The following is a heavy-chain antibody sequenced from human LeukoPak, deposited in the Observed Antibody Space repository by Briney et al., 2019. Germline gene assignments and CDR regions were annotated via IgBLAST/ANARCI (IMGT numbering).Heavy chain of an antibody. CDR2: ISWDGGST. Sequence: GGSLRLSCAASGFTFDDYTMHWVRQAPGKGLEWVSLISWDGGSTYYADSVKGRFTISRDNSKNSLYLQMNSLRTEDTALYYCAKDMSPVATIAYYYYGMDVWGQGTTVTVSS. D-gene: IGHD5-12*01. V-gene: IGHV3-43*01. J-gene: IGHJ6*02. CDR3: AKDMSPVATIAYYYYGMDV. CDR1: GFTFDDYT.